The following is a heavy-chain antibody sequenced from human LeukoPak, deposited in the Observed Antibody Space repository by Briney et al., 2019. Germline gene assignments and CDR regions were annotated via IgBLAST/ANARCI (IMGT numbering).Heavy chain of an antibody. CDR3: ARDEYRSRWLHP. D-gene: IGHD5-24*01. CDR1: GFTFSSYW. J-gene: IGHJ5*02. CDR2: IKGDGSEK. V-gene: IGHV3-7*01. Sequence: GGSLRLSCAASGFTFSSYWMSWVRLAPGKGLEWVANIKGDGSEKWYADSVKGRFTISRDNAQNAVHLQMNSLRAEDTAVYHCARDEYRSRWLHPWGQGTLVTVTS.